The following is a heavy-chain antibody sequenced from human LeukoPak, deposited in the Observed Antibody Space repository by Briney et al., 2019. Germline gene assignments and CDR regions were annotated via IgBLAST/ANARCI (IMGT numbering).Heavy chain of an antibody. CDR2: IWYDGGNK. CDR3: ARVGFISGWYYFDY. CDR1: GFTFSSYG. V-gene: IGHV3-33*01. Sequence: GRSLRLSCAASGFTFSSYGMHWVSQAPGKGLEWVAVIWYDGGNKYYADSVKGRFTISRDNSKNTLYLQMNSLRAEDTAVYYCARVGFISGWYYFDYWGQGTLVTVSS. D-gene: IGHD6-19*01. J-gene: IGHJ4*02.